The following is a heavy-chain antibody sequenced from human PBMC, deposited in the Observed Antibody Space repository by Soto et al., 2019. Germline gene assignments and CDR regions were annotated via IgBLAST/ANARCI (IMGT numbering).Heavy chain of an antibody. J-gene: IGHJ5*02. Sequence: GGSLRLSSSASGFTFRSYAIHWVRQAPGKGLEYVSALSGDGRSTYYADSVKGRFTVFRDNSKNTLFLQMSSLRVEDTAVYYCVKGNWAYSYNNWFDPWGQGTLVTVSS. V-gene: IGHV3-64D*06. CDR3: VKGNWAYSYNNWFDP. D-gene: IGHD5-18*01. CDR2: LSGDGRST. CDR1: GFTFRSYA.